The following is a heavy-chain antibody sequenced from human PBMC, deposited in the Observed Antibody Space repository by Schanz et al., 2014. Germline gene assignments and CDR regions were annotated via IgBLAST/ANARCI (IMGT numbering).Heavy chain of an antibody. CDR1: GFAFSSYG. Sequence: EQLVESGGGLVQPGGSLRLSCLASGFAFSSYGMNWLRQAPGKGLEWVSVIGVDGTTTYYADSVKGRFTISRDNSKNTLYLQMNSLRPEDTAVYYCVRDSFFAFDYWGQGTLGTVSS. J-gene: IGHJ4*02. CDR2: IGVDGTTT. CDR3: VRDSFFAFDY. D-gene: IGHD3-3*01. V-gene: IGHV3-NL1*01.